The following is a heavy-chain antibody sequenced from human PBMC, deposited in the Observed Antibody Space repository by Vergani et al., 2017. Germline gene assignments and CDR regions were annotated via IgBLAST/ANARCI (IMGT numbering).Heavy chain of an antibody. CDR1: GFTFSSYG. Sequence: QVQLVESGGGVVQPGGSLRLSCAASGFTFSSYGMHWVRQAPGKGLEWVAFIRYDGSNKYYADSVKGRFTISRDNSKNTLYLQMNSLRAEDTAVYYCAKFREVVGGAIDIWGQGTMVTVSS. CDR2: IRYDGSNK. CDR3: AKFREVVGGAIDI. J-gene: IGHJ3*02. V-gene: IGHV3-30*02. D-gene: IGHD3-10*01.